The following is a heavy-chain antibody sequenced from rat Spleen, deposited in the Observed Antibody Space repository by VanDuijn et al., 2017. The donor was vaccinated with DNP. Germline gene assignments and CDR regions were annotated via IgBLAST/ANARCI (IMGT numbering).Heavy chain of an antibody. CDR3: ARLQWGDY. CDR2: ITSSGGST. Sequence: EVQLVESGGDLVQPGRSLKLSCVASGFTFNNYWMTWIRQVPGKGLEWVASITSSGGSTYYPDSVKGRFTVSRDNAKSSLYLQMDSLRSEDTATYYCARLQWGDYWGQGVMVTVSS. V-gene: IGHV5-31*01. D-gene: IGHD1-1*01. J-gene: IGHJ2*01. CDR1: GFTFNNYW.